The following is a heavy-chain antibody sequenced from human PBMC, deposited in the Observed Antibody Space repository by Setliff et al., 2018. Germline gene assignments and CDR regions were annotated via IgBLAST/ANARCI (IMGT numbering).Heavy chain of an antibody. J-gene: IGHJ5*02. CDR2: IYYSGST. V-gene: IGHV4-30-4*08. D-gene: IGHD4-17*01. CDR1: GGSISSGDYY. CDR3: ARVRYGDGWFAP. Sequence: SETLSLTCTVSGGSISSGDYYWSWIRQPPGKGLEWIGYIYYSGSTYYNPSLKSRVTISVDTSKNQFSLKLSSVTAADTAVYYCARVRYGDGWFAPWGQGPLVTVSS.